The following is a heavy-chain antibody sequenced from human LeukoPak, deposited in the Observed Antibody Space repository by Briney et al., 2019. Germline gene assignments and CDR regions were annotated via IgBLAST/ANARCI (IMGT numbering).Heavy chain of an antibody. CDR3: AKVGDNWDFDY. D-gene: IGHD3-16*01. V-gene: IGHV3-30*18. Sequence: GGSLRLSCAASGFTFSSYAMHWVRQAPGKGLEWVVLISYDGSNKYYADSVKGRFTISRDNSKNTLYLQMNSLRTEDTAVYYCAKVGDNWDFDYWGQGTLVSVSS. CDR1: GFTFSSYA. J-gene: IGHJ4*02. CDR2: ISYDGSNK.